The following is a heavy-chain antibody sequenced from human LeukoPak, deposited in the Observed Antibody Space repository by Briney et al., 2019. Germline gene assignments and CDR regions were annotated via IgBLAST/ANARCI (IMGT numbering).Heavy chain of an antibody. CDR2: INHSGST. D-gene: IGHD2-2*01. J-gene: IGHJ5*02. V-gene: IGHV4-34*01. Sequence: SETLSLTCAVYGESFSGYYWSWIRQPPGKGLEWIGEINHSGSTNYNPSLKSRVTISVDTSKNQFSLKLSSVTAADTAVYYCARVGYQLSHWFDPWGQGTLVTVSS. CDR1: GESFSGYY. CDR3: ARVGYQLSHWFDP.